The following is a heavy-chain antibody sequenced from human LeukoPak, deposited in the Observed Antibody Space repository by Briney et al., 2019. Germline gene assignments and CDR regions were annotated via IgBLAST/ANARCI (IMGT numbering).Heavy chain of an antibody. V-gene: IGHV3-7*01. Sequence: GGSLRLSCVAAGFTFSSYWMSWVRQAPGKGLEWVANIKQDGSEKYYVDSVKGRFTISRDNAKNSLYLQMNSLRAEDTAVYYCAREVGIVVVTDDAFDIWGQGTMVTVSS. D-gene: IGHD2-21*02. CDR3: AREVGIVVVTDDAFDI. J-gene: IGHJ3*02. CDR2: IKQDGSEK. CDR1: GFTFSSYW.